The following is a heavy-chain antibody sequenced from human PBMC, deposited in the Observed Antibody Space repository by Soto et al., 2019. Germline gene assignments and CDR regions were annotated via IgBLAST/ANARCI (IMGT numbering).Heavy chain of an antibody. CDR2: IHYRGST. CDR1: VGSISSGTYY. CDR3: ARIRVGGAARPVKQYQWGDP. Sequence: SATLALTCAFSVGSISSGTYYWIWIRQHPGKGLEWIGYIHYRGSTYYDSSLKSRVTISVDTSKNQFSLKLGSVTAADTAVYYCARIRVGGAARPVKQYQWGDPWGDGTLVTV. D-gene: IGHD6-6*01. J-gene: IGHJ5*02. V-gene: IGHV4-31*11.